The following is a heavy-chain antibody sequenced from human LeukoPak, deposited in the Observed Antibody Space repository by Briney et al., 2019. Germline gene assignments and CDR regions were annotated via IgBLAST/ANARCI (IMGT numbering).Heavy chain of an antibody. V-gene: IGHV3-53*01. Sequence: PGGSLRLFCAASGFTVSSNYMSWVRQAPGKGLEWVSVIYSGGSTYYADSVKGRFTIPRDNSKNTLYLQMNSLTAEDTAVYYCARVGVVPAAIPDGFDIWGQGTMVTVTS. CDR2: IYSGGST. J-gene: IGHJ3*02. CDR1: GFTVSSNY. CDR3: ARVGVVPAAIPDGFDI. D-gene: IGHD2-2*01.